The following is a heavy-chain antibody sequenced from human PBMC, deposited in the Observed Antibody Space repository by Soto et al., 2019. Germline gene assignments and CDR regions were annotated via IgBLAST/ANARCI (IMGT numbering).Heavy chain of an antibody. D-gene: IGHD3-16*02. Sequence: QVQLVESGGGVGQTGRSLRLSCAASGFTFSSYGMHWVRQAPGKGLEWAAVISYDGSIKYYADSVKGRFTISRDNSKNTLYLQMNSLRAEDTAVYYCAKDNTFGGVIGPFDYWGQGTLVTVSS. J-gene: IGHJ4*02. CDR2: ISYDGSIK. CDR1: GFTFSSYG. CDR3: AKDNTFGGVIGPFDY. V-gene: IGHV3-30*18.